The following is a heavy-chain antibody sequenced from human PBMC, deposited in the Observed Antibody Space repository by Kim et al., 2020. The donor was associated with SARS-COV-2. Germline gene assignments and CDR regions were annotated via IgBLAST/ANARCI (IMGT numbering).Heavy chain of an antibody. D-gene: IGHD3-10*01. CDR1: GGSISSGDYY. Sequence: SETLSLTCTVSGGSISSGDYYWSWIRQPPGKGLEWIGYIYYSGSTYYNPSLKSRVTISVDTSKNQFSLKLSSVTAADTAVYYCARVHTYYYGSGSYYFDYWGQGTLVTVSS. V-gene: IGHV4-30-4*01. CDR2: IYYSGST. J-gene: IGHJ4*02. CDR3: ARVHTYYYGSGSYYFDY.